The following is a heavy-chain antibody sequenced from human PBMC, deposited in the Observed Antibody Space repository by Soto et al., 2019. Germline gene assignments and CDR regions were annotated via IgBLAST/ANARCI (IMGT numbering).Heavy chain of an antibody. J-gene: IGHJ5*02. CDR1: GGTFSSXA. Sequence: GASVKVSCKASGGTFSSXAMHWVRQAPGQSLEWMGCINAGNGNTKYSQNFQGRVTITRDTYASTAYMELSSLRSEDTAVYYCARGHRINGTTLRANWFDPWGQGTLVTVSS. CDR2: INAGNGNT. D-gene: IGHD1-7*01. CDR3: ARGHRINGTTLRANWFDP. V-gene: IGHV1-3*01.